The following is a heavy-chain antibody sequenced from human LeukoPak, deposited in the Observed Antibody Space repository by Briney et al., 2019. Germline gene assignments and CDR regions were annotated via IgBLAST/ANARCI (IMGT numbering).Heavy chain of an antibody. V-gene: IGHV3-48*01. Sequence: GGSLRLSCAASGITIRNYGMTWVRQAPGKGLEWVSYISSSSSTIYYADSVKGRFTISRDNAKNSLYLQMNSLRAEDTAVYYCARAKMATIPDYWGQGTLVTVSS. D-gene: IGHD5-24*01. CDR2: ISSSSSTI. J-gene: IGHJ4*02. CDR3: ARAKMATIPDY. CDR1: GITIRNYG.